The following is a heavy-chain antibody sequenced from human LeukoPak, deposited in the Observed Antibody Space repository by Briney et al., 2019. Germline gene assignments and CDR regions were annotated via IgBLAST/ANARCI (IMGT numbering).Heavy chain of an antibody. Sequence: GGSLRLSCAASGFTFSSYSMNWVRQAPGKGLEWVSSISSSSSYIYYADSVKGRFTISRDNSKNTLYLQMNSLRAEDTAVYYCAKEGFDYYDSSGYEHWGQGTLVTVSS. CDR3: AKEGFDYYDSSGYEH. CDR1: GFTFSSYS. D-gene: IGHD3-22*01. J-gene: IGHJ4*02. V-gene: IGHV3-21*01. CDR2: ISSSSSYI.